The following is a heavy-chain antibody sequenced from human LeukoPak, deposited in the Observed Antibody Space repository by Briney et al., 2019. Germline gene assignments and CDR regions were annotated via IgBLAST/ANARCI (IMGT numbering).Heavy chain of an antibody. CDR1: GLTLSSNS. V-gene: IGHV3-48*01. Sequence: GGSLRLSCAASGLTLSSNSMNWVRQGPGKGKEWLSYISSSGNIYYADSVKGRFTISRDNAKNSLYLQMNSLRAEDTAVYYCARVKGSYFDYWGQGALVTVSS. D-gene: IGHD2-15*01. CDR2: ISSSGNI. CDR3: ARVKGSYFDY. J-gene: IGHJ4*02.